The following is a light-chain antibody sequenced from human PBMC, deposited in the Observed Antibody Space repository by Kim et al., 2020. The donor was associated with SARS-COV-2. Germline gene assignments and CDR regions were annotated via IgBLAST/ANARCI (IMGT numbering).Light chain of an antibody. CDR3: QHFDIAQLS. J-gene: IGKJ4*01. CDR2: GAS. Sequence: DIELTQSPGTLSLSPGERATLSCRASQRVSISHLAWYQQEAGQATILLIYGASSMATGIPDRFSGSGSGTDFTLTISRLEPEDFAVYYCQHFDIAQLSFGGGTKVDIK. V-gene: IGKV3-20*01. CDR1: QRVSISH.